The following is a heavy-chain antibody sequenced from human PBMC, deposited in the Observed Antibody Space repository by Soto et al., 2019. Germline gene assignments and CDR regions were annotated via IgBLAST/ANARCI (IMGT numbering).Heavy chain of an antibody. V-gene: IGHV3-21*01. CDR3: ARDRIGSGPGIDI. CDR2: ISSSSSYI. CDR1: GFTFSSYS. D-gene: IGHD2-15*01. J-gene: IGHJ3*02. Sequence: GGSLRLSCAASGFTFSSYSMNWVRQAPGKGLEWVSSISSSSSYIYYADSVKGRFTISRDNAKNSLYLQMNSLRAEDTAVYYCARDRIGSGPGIDIWGQGTMVTVSS.